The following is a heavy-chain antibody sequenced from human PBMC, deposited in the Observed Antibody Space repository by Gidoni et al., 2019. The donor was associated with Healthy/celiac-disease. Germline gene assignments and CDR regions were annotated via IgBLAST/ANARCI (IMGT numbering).Heavy chain of an antibody. Sequence: QVQLVQSGAEVKNHGSSVKVSCTASGAAVSRYAISWVRPAPGQGLEWMGGIFPIFGTANYAQKFQGRVTITADESTSTAYMELSSLRSEDTAVYYCARAVTPEDGMDVWGQGTTVTVSS. J-gene: IGHJ6*02. CDR3: ARAVTPEDGMDV. V-gene: IGHV1-69*01. CDR1: GAAVSRYA. CDR2: IFPIFGTA. D-gene: IGHD5-18*01.